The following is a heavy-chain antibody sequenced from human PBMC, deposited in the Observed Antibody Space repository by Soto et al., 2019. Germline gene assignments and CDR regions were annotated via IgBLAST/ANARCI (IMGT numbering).Heavy chain of an antibody. CDR3: ARESIAVAGETGFDY. D-gene: IGHD6-19*01. CDR2: IYYSGST. CDR1: GGSISSGGYY. V-gene: IGHV4-31*03. Sequence: QVQLQQSGPGLVKPSQTLSLTCTVSGGSISSGGYYWSWIRQHPGKGLEWIGYIYYSGSTYYNPSLTSRVTISVDTSKNQFSLKLSSVTAADTAVYYCARESIAVAGETGFDYWGQGTLVTVSS. J-gene: IGHJ4*02.